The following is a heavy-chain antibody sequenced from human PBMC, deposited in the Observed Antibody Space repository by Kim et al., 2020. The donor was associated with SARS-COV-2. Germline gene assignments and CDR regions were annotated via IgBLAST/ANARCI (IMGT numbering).Heavy chain of an antibody. CDR3: VREPAS. J-gene: IGHJ5*02. CDR2: GSST. Sequence: GSSTGYADSVNGRFPISRDNAKKSLSLQMNRLTPEDTAVYYCVREPASWGQGTLVTVSS. V-gene: IGHV3-11*01.